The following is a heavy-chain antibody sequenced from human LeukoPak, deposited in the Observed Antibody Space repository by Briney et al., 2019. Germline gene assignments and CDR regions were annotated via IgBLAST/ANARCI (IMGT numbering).Heavy chain of an antibody. J-gene: IGHJ4*02. D-gene: IGHD5-24*01. CDR2: ISSSSSYI. Sequence: GGSLRLSCAASGFTFSSYSMNWVRQAPGKGLEWVSSISSSSSYIYYADSVKGRFTISRDNAKNSLYLQMNSLRAEDTAVYYCARGVTLATITPLLCWGQGTLVTVSS. V-gene: IGHV3-21*01. CDR1: GFTFSSYS. CDR3: ARGVTLATITPLLC.